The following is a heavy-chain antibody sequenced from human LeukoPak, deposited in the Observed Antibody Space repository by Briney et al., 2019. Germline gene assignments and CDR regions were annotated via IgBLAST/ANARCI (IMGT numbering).Heavy chain of an antibody. CDR2: INSDGIST. CDR3: ARTLYSSSWFDP. J-gene: IGHJ5*02. V-gene: IGHV3-74*01. CDR1: GFTFSAYW. Sequence: GGSLRLSCAASGFTFSAYWMHWVRQAPGNGLLSVSRINSDGISTSYADSVKGRFTISRDNAKNTLYLQMNSLRAEDTAVYYCARTLYSSSWFDPWGQGTLVTVSS. D-gene: IGHD6-13*01.